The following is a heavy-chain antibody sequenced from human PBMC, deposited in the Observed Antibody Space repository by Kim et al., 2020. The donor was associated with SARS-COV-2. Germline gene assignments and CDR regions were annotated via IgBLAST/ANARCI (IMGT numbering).Heavy chain of an antibody. V-gene: IGHV3-23*01. CDR3: AKDLLSYSSGWYALDY. CDR1: GFTFSSYA. CDR2: ISGSGGST. Sequence: GGSLRLSCAASGFTFSSYAMSWVRQAPGKGLEWVSAISGSGGSTYYADSVKGRFTISRDNSKNTLYLQMNSLRAEYTAVYYCAKDLLSYSSGWYALDYWGQGTLVTVSS. D-gene: IGHD6-19*01. J-gene: IGHJ4*02.